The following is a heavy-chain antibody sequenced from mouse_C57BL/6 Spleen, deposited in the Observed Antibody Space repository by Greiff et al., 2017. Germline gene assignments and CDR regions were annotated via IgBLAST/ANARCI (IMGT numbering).Heavy chain of an antibody. CDR3: ARDGRGKLRLRFDY. D-gene: IGHD3-2*02. Sequence: QVQLQQPGAELVRPGSSVKLSCKASGYTFTSYWMHWVKQRPIQGLEWIGNIAPSDSETHYNQKFKDKATLTVDKSSSTAYMQLSSLTSADSAVYYCARDGRGKLRLRFDYWGQGTTLTVSS. CDR2: IAPSDSET. V-gene: IGHV1-52*01. CDR1: GYTFTSYW. J-gene: IGHJ2*01.